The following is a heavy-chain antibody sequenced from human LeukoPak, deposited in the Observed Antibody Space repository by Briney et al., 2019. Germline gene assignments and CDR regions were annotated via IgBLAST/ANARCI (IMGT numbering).Heavy chain of an antibody. D-gene: IGHD4-17*01. CDR1: GYTFTNYA. CDR3: ARDQFYGDNPFDY. CDR2: INAGNGNT. V-gene: IGHV1-3*01. Sequence: ASVKVSCKASGYTFTNYAMHWVRQAPGQRLEWMGWINAGNGNTKYSQKFQGRVTITRDTSASTAYMELSSLRSEDTAVYYCARDQFYGDNPFDYWGQGTLVTVSS. J-gene: IGHJ4*02.